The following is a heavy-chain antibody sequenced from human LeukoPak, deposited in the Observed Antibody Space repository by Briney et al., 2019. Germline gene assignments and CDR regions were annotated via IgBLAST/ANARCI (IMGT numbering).Heavy chain of an antibody. J-gene: IGHJ4*02. V-gene: IGHV3-33*01. CDR1: GFTFSSYG. D-gene: IGHD3-10*01. CDR2: IWYDGSNK. CDR3: ARDLGSEGITIDY. Sequence: PGGSLRLSCAASGFTFSSYGMHWVHQAPGKGLEWVAVIWYDGSNKYYADSVKGRFTISRDNSKNTLYLQMNSLRAEDTAVYYCARDLGSEGITIDYWGQGTLVTVSS.